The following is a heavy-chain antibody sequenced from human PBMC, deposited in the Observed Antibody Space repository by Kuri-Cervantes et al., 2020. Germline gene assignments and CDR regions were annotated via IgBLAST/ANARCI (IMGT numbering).Heavy chain of an antibody. CDR1: GGSISSYY. D-gene: IGHD1-26*01. CDR3: ARGSRPRSGSYYYYGMDV. J-gene: IGHJ6*02. Sequence: ESLKISCTVSGGSISSYYWSWIRQPAGKGLEWIGRIYTSGSTNYNPSLKSRVTMSVDTSKNQFSLKLSSVTAADTAVYYCARGSRPRSGSYYYYGMDVWGQGTTVTVSS. CDR2: IYTSGST. V-gene: IGHV4-4*07.